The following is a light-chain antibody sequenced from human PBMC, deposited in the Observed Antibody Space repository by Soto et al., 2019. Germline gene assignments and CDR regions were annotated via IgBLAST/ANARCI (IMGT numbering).Light chain of an antibody. CDR3: QQYGNSAPIT. CDR2: GAS. CDR1: QSVSSNY. J-gene: IGKJ5*01. Sequence: EIVLTQSPGTLSLSPGERATFSCRASQSVSSNYLAWYQQKPGQAPRLLIYGASIRATGIPDRLSGSGSGTDFTLTISRMETEDFALYYCQQYGNSAPITFGQGTRLEIK. V-gene: IGKV3-20*01.